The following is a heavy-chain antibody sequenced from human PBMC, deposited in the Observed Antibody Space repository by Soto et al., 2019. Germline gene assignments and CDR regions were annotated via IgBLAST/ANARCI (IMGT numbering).Heavy chain of an antibody. Sequence: QVQLVQSGAEVKKPGSSVKVSCKTSGGTISNYAISWVRQAPGQGLEWMGGIIPLFGTTNYAQKFQGRVTITADESTRPAYMELSSLRSEDTAVYYCARGGFWSGYYSWFDPWGQGTLVTVSS. CDR1: GGTISNYA. CDR3: ARGGFWSGYYSWFDP. CDR2: IIPLFGTT. J-gene: IGHJ5*02. V-gene: IGHV1-69*12. D-gene: IGHD3-3*01.